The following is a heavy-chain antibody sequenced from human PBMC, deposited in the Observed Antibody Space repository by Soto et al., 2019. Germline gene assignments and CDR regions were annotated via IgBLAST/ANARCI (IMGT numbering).Heavy chain of an antibody. D-gene: IGHD6-6*01. CDR3: ARDPTVTGSRSSWYFDL. Sequence: ASVKVSCKASGYTFTGYYMHWVRQAPGQGLEWMGWINPNSGGTNYAQKFQGWGTMTRDTSISTAYMELSRLRSDDTAVYYCARDPTVTGSRSSWYFDLWGRGTLVTVSS. V-gene: IGHV1-2*04. CDR1: GYTFTGYY. CDR2: INPNSGGT. J-gene: IGHJ2*01.